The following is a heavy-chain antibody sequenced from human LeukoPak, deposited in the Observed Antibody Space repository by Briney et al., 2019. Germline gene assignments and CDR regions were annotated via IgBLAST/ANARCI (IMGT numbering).Heavy chain of an antibody. Sequence: ASVKVSCKASGYTFTDYYMHWVRQAPGQGLEWMGRINPNSGGTNSAQKFQGRVTMTRDTSITTAYMELSRLRSDDTAVYYCARDEMADAFDIWGQGTMVTVSS. J-gene: IGHJ3*02. CDR2: INPNSGGT. CDR3: ARDEMADAFDI. CDR1: GYTFTDYY. V-gene: IGHV1-2*06. D-gene: IGHD5-24*01.